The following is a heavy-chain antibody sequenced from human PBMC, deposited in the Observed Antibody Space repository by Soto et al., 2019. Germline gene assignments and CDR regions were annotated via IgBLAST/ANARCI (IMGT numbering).Heavy chain of an antibody. Sequence: ESLKISCKGSGYSFTSYWIGWVRQMPGKGLEWMGIIYPGDSDTRYSPSFQGQVTISADKSISTAYLQWSSLKASDTAMYYCARFWPDPYYHDGMYVRSQGTTVIGSS. CDR1: GYSFTSYW. V-gene: IGHV5-51*01. D-gene: IGHD3-3*01. J-gene: IGHJ6*02. CDR3: ARFWPDPYYHDGMYV. CDR2: IYPGDSDT.